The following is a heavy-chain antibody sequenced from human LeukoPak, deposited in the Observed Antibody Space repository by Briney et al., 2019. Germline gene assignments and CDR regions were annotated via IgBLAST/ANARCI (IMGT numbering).Heavy chain of an antibody. J-gene: IGHJ6*02. Sequence: GESLKISCKGSGYSFTSYWIGWVRQMPGKGLEWMGIIYPGDSDTRYRPSFQGQVTISADKSISTAYLQWSSLEASDTAMYYCARSYGSGSYWANYYYYGMDVWGQGTTVTVSS. CDR2: IYPGDSDT. V-gene: IGHV5-51*01. D-gene: IGHD3-10*01. CDR1: GYSFTSYW. CDR3: ARSYGSGSYWANYYYYGMDV.